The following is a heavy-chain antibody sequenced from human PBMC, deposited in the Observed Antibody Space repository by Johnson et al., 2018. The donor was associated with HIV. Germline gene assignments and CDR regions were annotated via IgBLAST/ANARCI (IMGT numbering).Heavy chain of an antibody. D-gene: IGHD7-27*01. J-gene: IGHJ3*02. CDR3: ARARGLGHAFDI. V-gene: IGHV3-30*02. Sequence: QVQLVESGGGVVQPGGSLRLSCAASGFTFSSYGMHWVRQAPGKGLEWVAFIRYDGSNKYYANSVKGRFTISRDNSKNTLYLHMNSLRAEDTAVYYCARARGLGHAFDIWGQGTMVTVSS. CDR1: GFTFSSYG. CDR2: IRYDGSNK.